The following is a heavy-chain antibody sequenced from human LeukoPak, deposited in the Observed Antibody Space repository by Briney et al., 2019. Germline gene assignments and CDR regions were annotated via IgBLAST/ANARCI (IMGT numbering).Heavy chain of an antibody. V-gene: IGHV3-30*03. D-gene: IGHD2-8*02. Sequence: PGGSLRLSCAASGFTFSDYYMSWIRQAPGKGLEWVAVISYDGGHKYYADSVTGRFTISRDNSKNTVYLQMSSLSAEDTALYYCARSDGYCAGGSCSPDYWGQGTLVTVSS. CDR3: ARSDGYCAGGSCSPDY. J-gene: IGHJ4*02. CDR2: ISYDGGHK. CDR1: GFTFSDYY.